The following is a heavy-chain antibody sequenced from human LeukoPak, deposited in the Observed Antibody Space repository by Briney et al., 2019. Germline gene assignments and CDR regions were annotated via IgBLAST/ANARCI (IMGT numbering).Heavy chain of an antibody. V-gene: IGHV4-61*02. Sequence: PSQTLSLTCNVSGGSISSGNYYWTWIRQPAGKGLEWIGRIYTSGSTNYNPSLKSRVTISLYTSKNHFSLKLNSVTAADTAVYYCARGRLTMVREVSTVYYYYYMDVWGKGTTVTISS. J-gene: IGHJ6*03. D-gene: IGHD3-10*01. CDR1: GGSISSGNYY. CDR2: IYTSGST. CDR3: ARGRLTMVREVSTVYYYYYMDV.